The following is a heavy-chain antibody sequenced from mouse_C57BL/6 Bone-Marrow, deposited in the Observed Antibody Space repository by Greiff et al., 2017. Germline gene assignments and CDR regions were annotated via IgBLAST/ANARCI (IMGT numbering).Heavy chain of an antibody. V-gene: IGHV5-6*01. J-gene: IGHJ1*03. CDR2: ISSGGSYT. CDR1: GFTFSSYG. Sequence: EVMLVESGGDLVKPGGSLKLSCAASGFTFSSYGMSWVRQTPDKRLEWVATISSGGSYTYYPDRVQGRFTISRDNAKNTLYLQMSSLKSEDTAMYYCARLGTTVGRDVWGTGTTVTVSS. CDR3: ARLGTTVGRDV. D-gene: IGHD1-1*01.